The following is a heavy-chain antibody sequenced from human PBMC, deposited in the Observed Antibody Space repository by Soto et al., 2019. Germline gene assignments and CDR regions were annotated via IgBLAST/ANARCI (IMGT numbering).Heavy chain of an antibody. CDR1: VGSISSYY. Sequence: SQTLSLTCTVSVGSISSYYWSWIRQPPGKGLEWIGYIYYSGSTNYNPSLKSRVTISVDTSKNQFSLKLSSVTAADTAVYYCPREISHNWNPGRFDPWGQGTLVTVSS. V-gene: IGHV4-59*01. CDR2: IYYSGST. CDR3: PREISHNWNPGRFDP. D-gene: IGHD1-20*01. J-gene: IGHJ5*02.